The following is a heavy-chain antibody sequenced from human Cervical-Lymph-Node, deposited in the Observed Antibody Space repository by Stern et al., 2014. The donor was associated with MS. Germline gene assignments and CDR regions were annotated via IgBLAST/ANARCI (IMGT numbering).Heavy chain of an antibody. V-gene: IGHV3-30*04. CDR1: GFTFSSYA. Sequence: QVQLVQSGGGVVQPGRSLRLSCAASGFTFSSYAMHWVRQAPGKGLEWVAVISYDGSNKYYADSVKGRFTISRDNSKNTLYLQMNSLRAEDTAVYYCARDRGSGSFGSYGMDVWGQGTTVTVSS. D-gene: IGHD1-26*01. CDR2: ISYDGSNK. CDR3: ARDRGSGSFGSYGMDV. J-gene: IGHJ6*02.